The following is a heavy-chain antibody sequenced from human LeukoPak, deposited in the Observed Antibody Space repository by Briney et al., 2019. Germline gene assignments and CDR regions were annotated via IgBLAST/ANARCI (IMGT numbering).Heavy chain of an antibody. D-gene: IGHD3-3*01. Sequence: ASVKVSCKASGGTFSSYAISWVRQAPGQGLEWMGGIIPIFGTANYAQKFQGRVTITADKSTSTAYMELSSLRSEDTAVYYCATSYIRDLLFWSGYSYNWFDPWGQGTLVTVSS. CDR1: GGTFSSYA. CDR2: IIPIFGTA. CDR3: ATSYIRDLLFWSGYSYNWFDP. V-gene: IGHV1-69*06. J-gene: IGHJ5*02.